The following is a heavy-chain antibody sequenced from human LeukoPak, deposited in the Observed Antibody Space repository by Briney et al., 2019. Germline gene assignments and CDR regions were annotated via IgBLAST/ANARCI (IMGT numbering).Heavy chain of an antibody. CDR1: GFTFSNYW. Sequence: GGSLRLSCVASGFTFSNYWMSWVRQAPGKGLEWVANIKQDGSEKYYVDSVEGRFTISRDNAKNSLYLQMNSLRAEDTAVYYCAREVTPYYWGQGTLVTVSS. D-gene: IGHD2-21*02. V-gene: IGHV3-7*01. CDR2: IKQDGSEK. CDR3: AREVTPYY. J-gene: IGHJ4*02.